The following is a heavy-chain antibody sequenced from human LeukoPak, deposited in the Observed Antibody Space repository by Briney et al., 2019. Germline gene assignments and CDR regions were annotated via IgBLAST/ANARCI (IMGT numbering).Heavy chain of an antibody. CDR2: MNPNSGNT. CDR3: ARGLLHGTPGIAAAGTSY. J-gene: IGHJ4*02. D-gene: IGHD6-13*01. V-gene: IGHV1-8*01. Sequence: ASVKVSCKASGYTFTSYDINWVRQATGQGLEWMGWMNPNSGNTGYAQKFQGRVTMTRNTSISTAYMELSSLRSEDTAVYYCARGLLHGTPGIAAAGTSYWGQGTLVTVSS. CDR1: GYTFTSYD.